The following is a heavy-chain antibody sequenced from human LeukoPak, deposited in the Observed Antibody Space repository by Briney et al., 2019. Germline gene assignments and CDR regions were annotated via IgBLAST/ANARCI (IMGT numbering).Heavy chain of an antibody. CDR3: AKYVDTVTTXXAXDI. V-gene: IGHV4-59*01. Sequence: SETLSLTCTVSGGSISSSYWSWIRQPPGKGLEWIGYIYYSGSTNYNPSLKSRVTISVDTSKNQFSLKVSSVTAADTAVYYCAKYVDTVTTXXAXDIWGQGTMVTVSS. CDR1: GGSISSSY. J-gene: IGHJ3*02. D-gene: IGHD5-12*01. CDR2: IYYSGST.